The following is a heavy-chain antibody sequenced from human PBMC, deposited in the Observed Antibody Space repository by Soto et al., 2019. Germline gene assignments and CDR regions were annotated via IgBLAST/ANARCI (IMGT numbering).Heavy chain of an antibody. CDR3: AREYSSSSGRTLDI. V-gene: IGHV4-4*07. D-gene: IGHD6-6*01. CDR2: VFTTGDT. J-gene: IGHJ3*02. Sequence: QVQLHESGPGLVKPSETLSLTCTVSGGSISSYYWTWIRQPAGKGLEWIGRVFTTGDTNYNPSLKSRVTVSLDTSKNQFSLKLSSVTAADTAVYYCAREYSSSSGRTLDIWGQGTMVTVTS. CDR1: GGSISSYY.